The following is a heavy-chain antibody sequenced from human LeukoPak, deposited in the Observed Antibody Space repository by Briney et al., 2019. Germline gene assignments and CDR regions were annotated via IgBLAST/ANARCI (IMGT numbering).Heavy chain of an antibody. V-gene: IGHV4-4*07. J-gene: IGHJ3*02. CDR3: ARVLCVSNGIGYAFDI. Sequence: SETLSLTCTVSGTFISPYHWSWFRQSAGKGLEWIGLMYSSGSSNYSPSLKSRLTISPDNSKNQFSLRLSSVTAADTAVYYCARVLCVSNGIGYAFDIWGQGTTVIVSS. CDR2: MYSSGSS. D-gene: IGHD2-8*01. CDR1: GTFISPYH.